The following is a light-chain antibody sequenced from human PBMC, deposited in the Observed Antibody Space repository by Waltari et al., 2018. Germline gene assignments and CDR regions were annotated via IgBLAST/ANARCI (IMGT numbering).Light chain of an antibody. CDR3: MQGTHWPYT. J-gene: IGKJ2*01. V-gene: IGKV2-30*01. CDR2: KVS. Sequence: EVVLTQAPLSLPVTLGQPASISCRPSGSLVSGDGYTFLNWFQQRPGQSPRRLIYKVSTRDSGVPDRFSGSGSGTDFTLKISRVEAEDVGIYYCMQGTHWPYTFGQGTKLEIK. CDR1: GSLVSGDGYTF.